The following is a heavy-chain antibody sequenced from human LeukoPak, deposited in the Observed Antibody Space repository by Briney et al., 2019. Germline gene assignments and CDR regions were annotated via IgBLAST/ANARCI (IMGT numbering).Heavy chain of an antibody. CDR3: ARDLTIWRRHLVWRAYRWYFDL. Sequence: PGGSLRLSCAASGFTFSSYEMNWVRQAPGKGLEWVSYISSSGSTIYYADSVKGRFTISRDNAKNSLYLQMNSLRAEDTAVYYCARDLTIWRRHLVWRAYRWYFDLWGRGTLVTVSS. CDR2: ISSSGSTI. J-gene: IGHJ2*01. V-gene: IGHV3-48*03. D-gene: IGHD3-9*01. CDR1: GFTFSSYE.